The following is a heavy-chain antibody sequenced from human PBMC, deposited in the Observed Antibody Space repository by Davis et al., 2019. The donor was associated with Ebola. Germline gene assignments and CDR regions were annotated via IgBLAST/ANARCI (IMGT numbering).Heavy chain of an antibody. CDR3: ARAEVGHASPFDC. V-gene: IGHV4-31*11. Sequence: SETLSLTCDVSGASISTGGYYWGWIRQFSGKGLEWIGYMYYDGSAFHNPPLKSRATISLDKSNNQFSLKLRSVTAADTAVYYCARAEVGHASPFDCWGQGTLVTVSS. J-gene: IGHJ4*02. CDR1: GASISTGGYY. D-gene: IGHD3/OR15-3a*01. CDR2: MYYDGSA.